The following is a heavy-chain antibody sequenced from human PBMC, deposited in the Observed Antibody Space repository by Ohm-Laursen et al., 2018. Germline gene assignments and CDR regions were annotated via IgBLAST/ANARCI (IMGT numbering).Heavy chain of an antibody. CDR3: ARGQPIDF. CDR1: GYTFTNYY. J-gene: IGHJ4*02. V-gene: IGHV1-46*01. CDR2: INTGGGST. Sequence: ASVKASSKASGYTFTNYYMHWVRQAPGQGLEWMGIINTGGGSTSHAQKFQGRLTMTRDTSTSTVYMELSSLRSEDTAMYYCARGQPIDFWGQGTLVTVSS.